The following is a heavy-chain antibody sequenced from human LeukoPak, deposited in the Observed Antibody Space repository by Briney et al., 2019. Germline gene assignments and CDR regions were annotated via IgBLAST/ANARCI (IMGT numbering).Heavy chain of an antibody. CDR3: ARGAAGFDP. CDR2: IGSAGDT. J-gene: IGHJ5*02. D-gene: IGHD4/OR15-4a*01. V-gene: IGHV3-13*01. CDR1: GFTFSNYD. Sequence: PGRSLRLSCAASGFTFSNYDFHWVRQATGKGLEWVSAIGSAGDTYYAGSVKGRFIISRENAKNSVYLQMNSLRVGDTAVYFCARGAAGFDPWGQGTLVTVSS.